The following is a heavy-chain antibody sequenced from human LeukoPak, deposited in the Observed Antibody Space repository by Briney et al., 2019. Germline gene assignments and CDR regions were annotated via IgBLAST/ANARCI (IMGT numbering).Heavy chain of an antibody. J-gene: IGHJ6*02. CDR3: AKGRGWFYGMDV. Sequence: PGGSLRLSCAASGFTFNTYGMSWVRQAPGKGLEWVSGISASGGSTYYADSVKGRFTISRDNSKNTLYLQMNSLRAEDTAVYYCAKGRGWFYGMDVWGQGTTVTVSS. D-gene: IGHD2-15*01. CDR1: GFTFNTYG. V-gene: IGHV3-23*01. CDR2: ISASGGST.